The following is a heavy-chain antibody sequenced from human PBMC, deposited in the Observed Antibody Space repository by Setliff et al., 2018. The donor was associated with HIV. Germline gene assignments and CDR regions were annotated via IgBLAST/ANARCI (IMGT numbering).Heavy chain of an antibody. D-gene: IGHD3-22*01. CDR1: GFTFSSYA. V-gene: IGHV3-23*03. Sequence: PGGSLRLSCAASGFTFSSYAMSWVRQAPGKGLERVSVINYSGSAKYADSVKGRFTISRDNSKNTLYLQMNSLRAEDTAVYYCAKEPTYYYDSSGPHDAFDIWGQGTMVTVSS. J-gene: IGHJ3*02. CDR3: AKEPTYYYDSSGPHDAFDI. CDR2: INYSGSA.